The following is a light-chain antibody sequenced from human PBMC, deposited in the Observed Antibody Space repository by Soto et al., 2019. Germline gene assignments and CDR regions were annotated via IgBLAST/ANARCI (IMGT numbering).Light chain of an antibody. CDR2: DAS. Sequence: EIVLTQAPATLSLSPGERATLSCRASQSVGSFLGWYQQKPGQAPRLLVYDASTRATGIPARFSGSGSGTAFTLTISSLEPEDFAVYYCQQLNNWPPYMYTFGQGTKLEIK. CDR1: QSVGSF. J-gene: IGKJ2*01. CDR3: QQLNNWPPYMYT. V-gene: IGKV3-11*01.